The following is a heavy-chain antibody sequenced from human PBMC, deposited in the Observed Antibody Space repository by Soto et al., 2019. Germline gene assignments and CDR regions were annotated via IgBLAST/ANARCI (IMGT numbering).Heavy chain of an antibody. V-gene: IGHV4-34*01. CDR1: GGSFSGYY. D-gene: IGHD3-10*01. Sequence: SETLSLTCAGYGGSFSGYYWSWIRQPPGKGLEWIGEINHSGSTNYNPSLKSRVTISVDTSKNQFSLKLSSVTAADTAVYYCARGPYSSGSYYSDYWGQGTLVTVSS. CDR2: INHSGST. J-gene: IGHJ4*02. CDR3: ARGPYSSGSYYSDY.